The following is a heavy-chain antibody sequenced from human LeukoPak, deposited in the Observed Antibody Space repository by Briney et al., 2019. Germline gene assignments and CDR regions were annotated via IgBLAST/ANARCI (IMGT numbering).Heavy chain of an antibody. V-gene: IGHV4-31*03. Sequence: SETLSLTCTVSGGSISSGGYYWSWIRQHPGKGLEWIGYIYYSGSTYYNPSLKSRVTISVDTPKNQFSLKLSSVTAADTAVYYCARVYGDYNWYFDLWGRGTLVTVSS. J-gene: IGHJ2*01. CDR3: ARVYGDYNWYFDL. D-gene: IGHD4-17*01. CDR1: GGSISSGGYY. CDR2: IYYSGST.